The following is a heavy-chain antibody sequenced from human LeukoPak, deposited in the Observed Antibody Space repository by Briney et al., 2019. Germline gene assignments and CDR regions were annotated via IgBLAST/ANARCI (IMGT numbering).Heavy chain of an antibody. Sequence: SETLSLTCTVSGGSVSSSIYYCGWIRQPPGKGLEWIGSIYYSGSTSYNPSLKSRVTISVRTSKNQFSLKPPSVTAADPAVSYCASRNDILTGYVFDFWGPGTLVTVSS. D-gene: IGHD3-9*01. CDR3: ASRNDILTGYVFDF. CDR1: GGSVSSSIYY. J-gene: IGHJ4*02. V-gene: IGHV4-39*01. CDR2: IYYSGST.